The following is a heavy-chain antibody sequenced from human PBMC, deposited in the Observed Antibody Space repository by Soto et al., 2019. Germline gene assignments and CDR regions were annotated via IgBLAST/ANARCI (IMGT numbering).Heavy chain of an antibody. V-gene: IGHV1-2*04. Sequence: GASVKVSCKASGYTFTGYYMHWVRQAPGQGLEWMGWINPNSGGTNYAQKFQGWVTMTRDTSISTAYMELSRLRSDDPAVYYCARGVLRNYDILTGYYSPVWFDPWGQGTLVTVSS. D-gene: IGHD3-9*01. CDR1: GYTFTGYY. CDR2: INPNSGGT. CDR3: ARGVLRNYDILTGYYSPVWFDP. J-gene: IGHJ5*02.